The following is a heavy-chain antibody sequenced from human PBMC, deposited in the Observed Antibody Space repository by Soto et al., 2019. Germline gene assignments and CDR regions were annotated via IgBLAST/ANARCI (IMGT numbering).Heavy chain of an antibody. Sequence: SETLSLTCAVSSDSISSGYYCDWIRQPPGKGLEWIGSIFHSGTPYYNPSLKSRLTISMDTSKTQFSLKLTSVTAADTAVYYCARRGSRSSSALPSYGYWGRGILVTAPQ. CDR3: ARRGSRSSSALPSYGY. D-gene: IGHD3-22*01. CDR2: IFHSGTP. CDR1: SDSISSGYY. V-gene: IGHV4-38-2*01. J-gene: IGHJ4*02.